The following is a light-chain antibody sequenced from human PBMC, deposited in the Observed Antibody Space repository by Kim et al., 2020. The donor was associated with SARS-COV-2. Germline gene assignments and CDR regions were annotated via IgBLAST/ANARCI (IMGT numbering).Light chain of an antibody. J-gene: IGKJ4*02. CDR3: KQYGTSPLT. CDR1: QTLSSNY. Sequence: PGETTTISCRTSQTLSSNYLAWYQQKPGQAPRLLMYGASSRATGIPDRFSGSGSETDFTLTISRLDPEDFARYYCKQYGTSPLTFGGGTKVEI. CDR2: GAS. V-gene: IGKV3-20*01.